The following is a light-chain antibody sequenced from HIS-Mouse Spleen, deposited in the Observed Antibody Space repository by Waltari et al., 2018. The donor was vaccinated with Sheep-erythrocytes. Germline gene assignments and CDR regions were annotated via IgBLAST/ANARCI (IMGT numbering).Light chain of an antibody. Sequence: DLQMTQSPSSVSASVGDRVTITCRARQGISSCLDWYQQKPGKAPKLLIYAASSLQSGVPSRFSGSGSGTDFTLTISSLQPEDFATYYGQQANSFPITFGQGTRLEIK. J-gene: IGKJ5*01. CDR1: QGISSC. CDR3: QQANSFPIT. V-gene: IGKV1-12*01. CDR2: AAS.